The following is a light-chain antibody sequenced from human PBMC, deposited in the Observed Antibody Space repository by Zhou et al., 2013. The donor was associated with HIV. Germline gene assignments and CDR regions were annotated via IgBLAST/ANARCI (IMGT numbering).Light chain of an antibody. CDR2: AAS. CDR1: ESITSH. J-gene: IGKJ2*01. Sequence: DIQLTQSPSSLSASVGDRVTLTCRASESITSHLNWFQQKPGRAPKLLIYAASTLQSGIPSRFSGSGSGTDFTLTISSLQADDFATYYCQQSYSTLLYTFGQGTKLEIK. CDR3: QQSYSTLLYT. V-gene: IGKV1-39*01.